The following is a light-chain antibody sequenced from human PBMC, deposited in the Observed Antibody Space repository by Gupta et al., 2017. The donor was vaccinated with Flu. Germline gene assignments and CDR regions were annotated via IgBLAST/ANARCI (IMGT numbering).Light chain of an antibody. CDR2: GAS. Sequence: DTQMTQSPSSLSASIGARVTSSCRASQDVGRWVAWYQQPPEKAPKSLIYGASKLQSAVPSRFSGGGSGTYFNLTIIKLQPEDSATYYCQQDYDFPLTFGGGTRVEIK. CDR1: QDVGRW. V-gene: IGKV1D-16*01. CDR3: QQDYDFPLT. J-gene: IGKJ4*01.